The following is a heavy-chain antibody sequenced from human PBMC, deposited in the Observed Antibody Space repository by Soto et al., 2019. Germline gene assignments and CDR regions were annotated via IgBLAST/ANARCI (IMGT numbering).Heavy chain of an antibody. J-gene: IGHJ6*02. D-gene: IGHD2-2*01. CDR1: GYSFTSYW. Sequence: PGESLKISCKGSGYSFTSYWIGWVRQMPGKGLEWMGIIYPGDSDTRYSPSFQGQVTISADKSISTAYLQWSSLKASDTAMYYFARHRYCISTSCYGYYGMDVWGQGTTVTVSS. V-gene: IGHV5-51*01. CDR2: IYPGDSDT. CDR3: ARHRYCISTSCYGYYGMDV.